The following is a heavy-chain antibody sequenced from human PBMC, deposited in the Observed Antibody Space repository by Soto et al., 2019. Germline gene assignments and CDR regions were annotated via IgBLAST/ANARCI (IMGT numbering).Heavy chain of an antibody. CDR2: IYYSGST. Sequence: SETLSLTCTVSGGSISSYYWSWIRQPPGKGLEWIGYIYYSGSTNYNPSLKSRVTISVDTSKNQFSLKLSSVTAADTAVYYCARGSPGYSYGYFDYWGQGTLVTVSS. J-gene: IGHJ4*02. CDR1: GGSISSYY. CDR3: ARGSPGYSYGYFDY. V-gene: IGHV4-59*01. D-gene: IGHD5-18*01.